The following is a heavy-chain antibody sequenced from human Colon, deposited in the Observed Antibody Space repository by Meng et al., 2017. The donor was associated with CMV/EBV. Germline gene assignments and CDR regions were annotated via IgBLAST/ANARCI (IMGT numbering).Heavy chain of an antibody. Sequence: SETLSLTCAVYGGSFSGYYWSWIRQPPGKGLEWIGEINHSGSTNYNPSLKSRVTISVGTSKNQFSLKLSSVTAADTAVYYCARDSSWYSWFDPWGQGTLVTVSS. CDR3: ARDSSWYSWFDP. V-gene: IGHV4-34*01. D-gene: IGHD6-13*01. J-gene: IGHJ5*02. CDR2: INHSGST. CDR1: GGSFSGYY.